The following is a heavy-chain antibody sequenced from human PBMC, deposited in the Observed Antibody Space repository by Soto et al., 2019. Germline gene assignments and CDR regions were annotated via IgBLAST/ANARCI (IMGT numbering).Heavy chain of an antibody. Sequence: PGGSLRLSCAASGFTFSSYSMNWVRQAPGKGLEWVSSISSSSSYIYYADSVKGRFTISRDNAKNSLYLQMNSLRAEDTAVYYCASGDLYGDYVGDYYYYYMDVWGKGTTVTVSS. CDR2: ISSSSSYI. CDR3: ASGDLYGDYVGDYYYYYMDV. D-gene: IGHD4-17*01. CDR1: GFTFSSYS. J-gene: IGHJ6*03. V-gene: IGHV3-21*01.